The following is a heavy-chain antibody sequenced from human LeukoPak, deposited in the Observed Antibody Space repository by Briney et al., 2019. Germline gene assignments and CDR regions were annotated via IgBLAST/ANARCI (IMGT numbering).Heavy chain of an antibody. CDR2: INAHNGNT. Sequence: ASVKVSCKASNYTFTSYGIIWVRQAPGQGLEWMGWINAHNGNTNYAQNLQDRVTMLTDTSTSTAYMELRSLRPDDTAVYYCARGFCSLTSCYSFSDYWGQGTLVTVSS. J-gene: IGHJ4*02. V-gene: IGHV1-18*01. CDR1: NYTFTSYG. D-gene: IGHD2-2*02. CDR3: ARGFCSLTSCYSFSDY.